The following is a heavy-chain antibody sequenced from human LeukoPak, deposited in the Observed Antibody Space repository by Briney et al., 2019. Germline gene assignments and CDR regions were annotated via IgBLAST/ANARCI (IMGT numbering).Heavy chain of an antibody. CDR3: ARDTHYYGSGSPAFDI. V-gene: IGHV3-21*01. CDR1: GFTFSSYS. Sequence: EGSLRLSCAASGFTFSSYSMNWVRQAPGKGLEWVSSISSSSSYIYYADSVKGRFTISRDNAKNSLYLQMNSLRAEDTALYYCARDTHYYGSGSPAFDIWGQGTMVTVSS. CDR2: ISSSSSYI. J-gene: IGHJ3*02. D-gene: IGHD3-10*01.